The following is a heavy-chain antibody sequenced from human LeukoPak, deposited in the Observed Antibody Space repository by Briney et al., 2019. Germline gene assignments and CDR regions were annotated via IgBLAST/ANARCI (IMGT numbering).Heavy chain of an antibody. V-gene: IGHV3-30*18. Sequence: PGRSLRLSCAASGFTFSNYGMHWVRQAPGKGLEWVAVISYDGSNKYYADSVKGRFTISRDNSKNTVYLQMNSLRVGDTAVYYCAKCGYSGYLPETPLDYWGQGTLVTVSS. D-gene: IGHD5-12*01. CDR2: ISYDGSNK. CDR1: GFTFSNYG. J-gene: IGHJ4*02. CDR3: AKCGYSGYLPETPLDY.